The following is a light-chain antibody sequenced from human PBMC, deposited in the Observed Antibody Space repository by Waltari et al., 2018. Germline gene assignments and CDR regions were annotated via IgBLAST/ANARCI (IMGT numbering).Light chain of an antibody. Sequence: EIVMTQSPATLSVSSGERATLSCRASQSVWNNLAWYQHRPGQFPSLLIYGASARATDIPARFAGSGSGTDFTLTISNLQSEDVAVYYCLQYYSWPPLTFGGGTKVEIK. V-gene: IGKV3-15*01. CDR2: GAS. CDR3: LQYYSWPPLT. CDR1: QSVWNN. J-gene: IGKJ4*01.